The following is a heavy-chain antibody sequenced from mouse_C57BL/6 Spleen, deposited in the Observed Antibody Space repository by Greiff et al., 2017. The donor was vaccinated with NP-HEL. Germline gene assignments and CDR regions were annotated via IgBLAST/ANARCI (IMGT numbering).Heavy chain of an antibody. V-gene: IGHV7-4*01. Sequence: EVMLVESGGGLVQPGASLRLSCAASGFTFTDYYMSWVRQPPGKAPEWLALIRYNANGYTTEYTASVKGRFTISRDNSQNILYLQMNTLRAEDSATYYCVKAHDGYYVHFAYWGQVTLVTVSA. CDR2: IRYNANGYTT. CDR1: GFTFTDYY. D-gene: IGHD2-3*01. CDR3: VKAHDGYYVHFAY. J-gene: IGHJ3*01.